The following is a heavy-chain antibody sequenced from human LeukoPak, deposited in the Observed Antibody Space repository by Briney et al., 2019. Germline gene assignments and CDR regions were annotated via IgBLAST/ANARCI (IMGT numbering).Heavy chain of an antibody. CDR3: ARGRYYYDSDFQH. D-gene: IGHD3-22*01. J-gene: IGHJ1*01. CDR2: INSDGSST. V-gene: IGHV3-74*01. Sequence: GGSLRLSCAASGFIFSSYWMHWVRQAPGKGLVWVSRINSDGSSTSYADSVKGRFTISRDNAKNTLYLQMNSLRAEDTAVYYCARGRYYYDSDFQHWGQGTLVTVSS. CDR1: GFIFSSYW.